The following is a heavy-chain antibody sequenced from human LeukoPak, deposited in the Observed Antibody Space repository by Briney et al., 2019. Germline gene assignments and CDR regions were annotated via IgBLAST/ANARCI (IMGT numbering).Heavy chain of an antibody. J-gene: IGHJ4*02. CDR1: GCTFTGYY. CDR2: LNPNSGGT. D-gene: IGHD2-2*01. V-gene: IGHV1-2*06. Sequence: ASVKVSCKASGCTFTGYYMHWVRQAPGQGLEWMGRLNPNSGGTNYAQKFQGRVTITTDESTSTAYMELSSLRSEDTAVYYCARERNLVVIDYFDYWGQGTLVTVSP. CDR3: ARERNLVVIDYFDY.